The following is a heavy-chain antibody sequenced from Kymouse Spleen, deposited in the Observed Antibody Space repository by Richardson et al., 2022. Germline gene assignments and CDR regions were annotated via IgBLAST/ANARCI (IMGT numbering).Heavy chain of an antibody. CDR3: AKDGGFGELSLYYYYYGMDV. CDR2: ISGSGGST. Sequence: EVQLVESGGGLVQPGGSLRLSCAASGFTFSSYAMSWVRQAPGKGLEWVSAISGSGGSTYYADSVKGRFTISRDNSKNTLYLQMNSLRAEDTAVYYCAKDGGFGELSLYYYYYGMDVWGQGTTVTVSS. CDR1: GFTFSSYA. J-gene: IGHJ6*02. V-gene: IGHV3-23*04. D-gene: IGHD3-10*01.